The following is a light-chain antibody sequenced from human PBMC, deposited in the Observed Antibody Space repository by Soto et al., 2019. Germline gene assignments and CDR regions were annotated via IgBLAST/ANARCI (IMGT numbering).Light chain of an antibody. CDR3: QQLNSFPIT. CDR2: AAS. V-gene: IGKV1-9*01. J-gene: IGKJ5*01. Sequence: DIQMTQSPSCLSASXGDRVTIAXXASQSISSYLNWYQQKPGKAPKLLIYAASTLQSGVPSRFSGSGSGTEFTLTITSLQPEDFATYYCQQLNSFPITFGQGTRLEIK. CDR1: QSISSY.